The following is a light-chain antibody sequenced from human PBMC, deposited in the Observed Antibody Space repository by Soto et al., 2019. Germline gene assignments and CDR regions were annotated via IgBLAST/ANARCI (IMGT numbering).Light chain of an antibody. Sequence: QSVLTQPPSASGSPGQSVTISCTGTSSDVGGYNYVSWYQHHPGKAPKFLIYEVSKRPSGVPDRFSGSKSGNTASLTVSGLQAEDEADYYCSSSAGSNNLVFGGGTKLTVL. CDR3: SSSAGSNNLV. CDR1: SSDVGGYNY. CDR2: EVS. J-gene: IGLJ2*01. V-gene: IGLV2-8*01.